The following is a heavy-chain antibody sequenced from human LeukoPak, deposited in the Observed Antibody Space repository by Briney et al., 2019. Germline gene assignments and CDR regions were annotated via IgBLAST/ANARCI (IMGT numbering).Heavy chain of an antibody. Sequence: GASVKVSCKASGYTFTGYYMHWVRQAPGQGLEWMGWINPNSGGTNYAQKFQGRVTMTRDTSISTAYMELSRLRSDDTAVYYCARENETPGPNAFDIWGQGTMVTVSS. V-gene: IGHV1-2*02. CDR3: ARENETPGPNAFDI. D-gene: IGHD1-1*01. CDR2: INPNSGGT. J-gene: IGHJ3*02. CDR1: GYTFTGYY.